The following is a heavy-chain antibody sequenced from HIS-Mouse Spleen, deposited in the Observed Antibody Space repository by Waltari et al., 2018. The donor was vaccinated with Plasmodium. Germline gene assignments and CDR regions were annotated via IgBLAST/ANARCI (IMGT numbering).Heavy chain of an antibody. CDR3: AKILSYSSSPEDY. D-gene: IGHD6-6*01. Sequence: QVQLVESGGGVVQPGRSLRLSCAASGFTFSSYGMHWVRQGPGKGRELVAVISYDGMNKYYADSVKGRFTISRDNSKNTLYLQMNSLRAEDTAVYYCAKILSYSSSPEDYWGQGTLVTVPS. V-gene: IGHV3-30*18. CDR1: GFTFSSYG. CDR2: ISYDGMNK. J-gene: IGHJ4*02.